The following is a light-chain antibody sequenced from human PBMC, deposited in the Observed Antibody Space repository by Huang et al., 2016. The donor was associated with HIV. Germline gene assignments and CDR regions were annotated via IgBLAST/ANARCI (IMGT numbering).Light chain of an antibody. CDR3: QQSYSTLWT. J-gene: IGKJ1*01. CDR2: AAS. V-gene: IGKV1-39*01. Sequence: DIQMTQSPSSLSASVGDRVTINCRASQSIRSYLNWYQQKPGKAPKHLIYAASSLQSGVPSRFSGSGSGTDFTLTISSLQPEDFATYYCQQSYSTLWTFGQGTKVEIK. CDR1: QSIRSY.